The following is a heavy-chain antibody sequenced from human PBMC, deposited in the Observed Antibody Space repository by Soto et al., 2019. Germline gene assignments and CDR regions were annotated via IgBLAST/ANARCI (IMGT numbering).Heavy chain of an antibody. CDR2: IYYSGST. CDR3: ARDPTYNWNYITNYGMYV. Sequence: SETLSLTCTVSGGSVSSGSYYWSWIRQPPGKGLEWIGYIYYSGSTNYNPSLKSRVTISVDTSKNQFSLKLSSVTAADTAVYYCARDPTYNWNYITNYGMYVWGQGTTVPVSS. CDR1: GGSVSSGSYY. D-gene: IGHD1-7*01. J-gene: IGHJ6*02. V-gene: IGHV4-61*01.